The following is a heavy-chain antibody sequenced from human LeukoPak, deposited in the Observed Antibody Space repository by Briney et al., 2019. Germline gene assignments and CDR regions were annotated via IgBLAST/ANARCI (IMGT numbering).Heavy chain of an antibody. CDR2: VSYSGNT. CDR1: GGSISSSSYY. D-gene: IGHD6-13*01. Sequence: SETLSLTCTVSGGSISSSSYYWGWIRQPPGKGLEWIGYVSYSGNTNYNPSLKSRVTISVDTSKNQFSLNLSSVTAADTAVYYCARWSSGWYAFDYWGQGTLVTVSS. V-gene: IGHV4-61*05. CDR3: ARWSSGWYAFDY. J-gene: IGHJ4*02.